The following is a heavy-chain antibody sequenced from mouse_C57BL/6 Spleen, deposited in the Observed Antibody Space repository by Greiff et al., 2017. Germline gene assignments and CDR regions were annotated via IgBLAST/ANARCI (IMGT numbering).Heavy chain of an antibody. CDR2: ISYDGSN. CDR1: GYSITSGYY. Sequence: EVQLQQSGPGLVKPSQSLTLTCYATGYSITSGYYWNWIRQFPRNKLEWMGYISYDGSNNYNPSLKNRISITRDTSKNQFFLKLNSVTTEDTATYYYARNYYGSEDWFAYWGQGTLVTVSA. CDR3: ARNYYGSEDWFAY. J-gene: IGHJ3*01. V-gene: IGHV3-6*01. D-gene: IGHD1-1*01.